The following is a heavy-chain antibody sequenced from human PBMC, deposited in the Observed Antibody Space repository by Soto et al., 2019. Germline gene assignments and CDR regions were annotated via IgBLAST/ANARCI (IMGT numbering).Heavy chain of an antibody. Sequence: ASVKVSCKVSGYTLTELSIHWVRQAPGKGLEWMGGFDPEDGETLYAQKFQGRVTMTEDTSTDTAYMDLSSLSSEDTAVYYCATVYTAAWSTPNYYYMDVWGKGTTVTVSS. V-gene: IGHV1-24*01. CDR2: FDPEDGET. CDR3: ATVYTAAWSTPNYYYMDV. J-gene: IGHJ6*03. D-gene: IGHD3-16*01. CDR1: GYTLTELS.